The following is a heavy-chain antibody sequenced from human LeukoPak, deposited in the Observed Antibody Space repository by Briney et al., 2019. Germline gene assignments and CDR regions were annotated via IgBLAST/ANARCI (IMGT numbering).Heavy chain of an antibody. CDR3: ARSGSGYFDY. J-gene: IGHJ4*02. V-gene: IGHV3-7*01. CDR2: IKQDGSEK. Sequence: GGSLRLSCAASGITLSVYWMSGVRQAPGKGLEWVANIKQDGSEKYYRDSVQGRFTISRDNAKNSLYLQMNSLRAEDTAVYYCARSGSGYFDYWGQGSLVTVSS. CDR1: GITLSVYW.